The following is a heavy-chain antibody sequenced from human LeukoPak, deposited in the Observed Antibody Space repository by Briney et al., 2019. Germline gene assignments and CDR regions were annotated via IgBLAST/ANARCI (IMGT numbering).Heavy chain of an antibody. V-gene: IGHV3-73*01. Sequence: PGGSLRLSCAASGFTFSGSAMHWVRQASGKGLEWVGRIRSKANSYATAYAASVKGRFTISRDDSKNTAYLQMNSLKTEDTAVYYCTRHKEGYCSGGSCSGNYYYYYMDVWGKGTTVTVS. CDR3: TRHKEGYCSGGSCSGNYYYYYMDV. CDR2: IRSKANSYAT. D-gene: IGHD2-15*01. CDR1: GFTFSGSA. J-gene: IGHJ6*03.